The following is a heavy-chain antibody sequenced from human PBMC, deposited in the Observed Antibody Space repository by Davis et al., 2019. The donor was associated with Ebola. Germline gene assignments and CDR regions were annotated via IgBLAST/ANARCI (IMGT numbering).Heavy chain of an antibody. CDR1: GFTFSRYW. V-gene: IGHV3-74*01. CDR2: INSDGTSA. Sequence: HTGGSLRLSCTASGFTFSRYWMSWVRQAPGKGLVWVSHINSDGTSANYADSVKGRFTISRDNAKTTLYLQMSSLSAEDTAVYYCVRDMSWVRITNWFDPWGQGTLVTVSS. D-gene: IGHD3-10*01. J-gene: IGHJ5*02. CDR3: VRDMSWVRITNWFDP.